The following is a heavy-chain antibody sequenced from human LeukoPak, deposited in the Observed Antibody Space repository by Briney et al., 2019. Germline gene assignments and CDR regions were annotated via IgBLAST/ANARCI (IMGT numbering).Heavy chain of an antibody. CDR2: ISCDGSNK. J-gene: IGHJ4*02. V-gene: IGHV3-30*18. CDR3: AKATYYYDSSGYPLDY. Sequence: GGSLRLSCAASGFTFSSYGMHWVRQAPGKGLEWVAVISCDGSNKYYADSVKGRFTISRDNSKNTLYLQMNSLRAEDTAAYYCAKATYYYDSSGYPLDYWGQGTLVTVSS. CDR1: GFTFSSYG. D-gene: IGHD3-22*01.